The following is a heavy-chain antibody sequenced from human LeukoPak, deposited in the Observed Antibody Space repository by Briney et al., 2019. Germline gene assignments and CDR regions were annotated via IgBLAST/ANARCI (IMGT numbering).Heavy chain of an antibody. V-gene: IGHV5-10-1*01. CDR2: IDPSDSYT. J-gene: IGHJ4*02. Sequence: GESLKISCKGSGYRFTSYWISWVRQMPGKGLEWMGRIDPSDSYTNYSPSFQGHVTISADNSINTAYVQWSSLETSDTAMYYCAYHDENFDDWGQGTLVTVSS. CDR3: AYHDENFDD. D-gene: IGHD1-14*01. CDR1: GYRFTSYW.